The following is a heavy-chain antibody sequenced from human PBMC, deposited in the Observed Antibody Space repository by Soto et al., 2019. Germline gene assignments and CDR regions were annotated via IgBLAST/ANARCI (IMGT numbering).Heavy chain of an antibody. Sequence: PSETLSLTCTVSGGSISSGDYYWSWIRQAPGKGLEWIGYIYYSGSTYYNPSLKSRVTISVDTSKNQFSLKLSSVTAADTAVYYCATTPYYDFWSGYYGIYYYYGMDVWGKGTTVTVSS. CDR3: ATTPYYDFWSGYYGIYYYYGMDV. CDR2: IYYSGST. J-gene: IGHJ6*04. V-gene: IGHV4-30-4*01. D-gene: IGHD3-3*01. CDR1: GGSISSGDYY.